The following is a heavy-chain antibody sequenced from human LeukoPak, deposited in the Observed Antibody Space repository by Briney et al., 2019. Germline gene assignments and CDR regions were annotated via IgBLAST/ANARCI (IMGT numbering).Heavy chain of an antibody. CDR2: IFYSGRT. J-gene: IGHJ3*02. CDR3: ATGDRGGDPGAFDI. D-gene: IGHD1-14*01. CDR1: DGSIKDYY. V-gene: IGHV4-59*01. Sequence: KSSETLSLTCSVSDGSIKDYYWSWIRQPPGKGLEWIGYIFYSGRTNYNPSLKSRLTMSLDTSKNQFSLKLSPVTAADTAVYYCATGDRGGDPGAFDIWGQGTMVTVSS.